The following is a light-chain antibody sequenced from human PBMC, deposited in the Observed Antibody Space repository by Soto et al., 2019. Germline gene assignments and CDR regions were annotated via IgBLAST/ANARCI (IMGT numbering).Light chain of an antibody. CDR2: DVT. V-gene: IGLV2-14*03. CDR3: NSYTTSGAAV. J-gene: IGLJ3*02. CDR1: SSDVGGYNF. Sequence: QSALTQPASVSGSPGQSITISCTGTSSDVGGYNFVSWYQQHPGNAPKLIIYDVTSRPSGVSNRFSGSKSGNAASLTISGLQAEDEALYYCNSYTTSGAAVFGGGTKLTVL.